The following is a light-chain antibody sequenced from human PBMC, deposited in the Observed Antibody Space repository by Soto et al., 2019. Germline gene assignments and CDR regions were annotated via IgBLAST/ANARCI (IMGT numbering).Light chain of an antibody. CDR2: DNN. Sequence: QSVLTQPPSVSAAPGQKVTISCSGSSSNIGNNYVSWYQQFPGTAPKILIYDNNKRPSGIPDRFSGSKSGTSATLGITGLQTGDEADYYCGTWDSSLSAVVFGGGTKVTVL. J-gene: IGLJ3*02. CDR1: SSNIGNNY. V-gene: IGLV1-51*01. CDR3: GTWDSSLSAVV.